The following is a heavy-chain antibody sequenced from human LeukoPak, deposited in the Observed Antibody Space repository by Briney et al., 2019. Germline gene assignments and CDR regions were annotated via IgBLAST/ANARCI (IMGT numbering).Heavy chain of an antibody. CDR1: GCSFTTYW. V-gene: IGHV5-51*01. CDR2: IYSGDSDI. J-gene: IGHJ4*02. Sequence: GGSLKISFKGSGCSFTTYWIAWGRRRPGKGVGGRGIIYSGDSDIRYSPSFQGQVTISADKSISTAYLQWSSLKASDTAMYYCARTAAAVSWYFDYWGQGTLVTVSS. CDR3: ARTAAAVSWYFDY. D-gene: IGHD6-13*01.